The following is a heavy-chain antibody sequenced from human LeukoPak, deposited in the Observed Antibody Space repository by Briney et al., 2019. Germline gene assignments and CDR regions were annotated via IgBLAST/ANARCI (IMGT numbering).Heavy chain of an antibody. D-gene: IGHD3-22*01. V-gene: IGHV1-18*01. CDR3: ARGWHYYYDSSGYSAEYFQH. J-gene: IGHJ1*01. CDR2: ISAYHGNT. CDR1: GYTFTSYG. Sequence: ASVKVSYKASGYTFTSYGISWVRQAPGQGLEWMGWISAYHGNTNYAQKLQGRVTMTTDTSTSTAYMELRSLRSDDTAVYYCARGWHYYYDSSGYSAEYFQHWGQGTLVTVSS.